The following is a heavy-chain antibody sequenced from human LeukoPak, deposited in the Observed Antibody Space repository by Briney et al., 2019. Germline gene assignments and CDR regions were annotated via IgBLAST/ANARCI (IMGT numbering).Heavy chain of an antibody. D-gene: IGHD6-13*01. CDR3: ARDMAAAGTEPEGNNWFDP. J-gene: IGHJ5*02. CDR1: GGTFSSYT. CDR2: INPSGGST. Sequence: ASVKVSCKASGGTFSSYTISWVRQAPGQGLEWMGIINPSGGSTSYAQKFQGRVTMTRGMSTSTVYMELSSLRSEDTAVYYCARDMAAAGTEPEGNNWFDPWGQGTLVTVSS. V-gene: IGHV1-46*01.